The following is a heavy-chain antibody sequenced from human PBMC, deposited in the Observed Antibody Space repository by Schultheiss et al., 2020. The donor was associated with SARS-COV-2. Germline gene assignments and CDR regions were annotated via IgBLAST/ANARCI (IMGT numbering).Heavy chain of an antibody. CDR2: INHSGST. J-gene: IGHJ5*01. D-gene: IGHD5-18*01. CDR3: ARGPRGYTFGRWFDY. CDR1: GGSFSGYY. V-gene: IGHV4-34*01. Sequence: SETLSLTCAVYGGSFSGYYWSWIRQPPGKGLEWIGEINHSGSTNYNPSLKSRVTISVDTSKNQFSLRLSSVTAADTAVYYCARGPRGYTFGRWFDYWGQGTLVTVSS.